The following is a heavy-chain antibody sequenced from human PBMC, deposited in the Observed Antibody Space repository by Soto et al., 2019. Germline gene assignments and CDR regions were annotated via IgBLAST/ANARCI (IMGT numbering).Heavy chain of an antibody. CDR2: IYHSGST. Sequence: SLTCAVSGGSISSSNWWSWVRQPPGKGLEWIGEIYHSGSTNYNPSLKSRLTISIDKSKNQFSLKLTSVTAADTAVYYCAADYGSGSYYVRGYFDYWGQGTLVTVSS. D-gene: IGHD3-10*01. CDR1: GGSISSSNW. J-gene: IGHJ4*02. CDR3: AADYGSGSYYVRGYFDY. V-gene: IGHV4-4*02.